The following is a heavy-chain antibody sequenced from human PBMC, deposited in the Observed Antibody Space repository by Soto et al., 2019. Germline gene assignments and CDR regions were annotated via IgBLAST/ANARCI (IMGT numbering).Heavy chain of an antibody. Sequence: SETLSLTCTVSGGSVTNSSYYWGWIRQSPGKGLEWIGSVYYRGRSYSKSSVKSRVTISVDTSKNQFSLNFNSVTASDTALYYCVSQRTTVLTQADFDYWGPGA. D-gene: IGHD4-17*01. CDR1: GGSVTNSSYY. CDR3: VSQRTTVLTQADFDY. V-gene: IGHV4-39*01. CDR2: VYYRGRS. J-gene: IGHJ4*02.